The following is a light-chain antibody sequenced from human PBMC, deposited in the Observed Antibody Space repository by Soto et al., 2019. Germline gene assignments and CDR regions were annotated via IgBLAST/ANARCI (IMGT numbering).Light chain of an antibody. V-gene: IGKV3-20*01. CDR2: GAS. Sequence: ELVMTESPATLSVSPGERATLSCRASQSVSSNYLAWYQQKPGQAPRLLVYGASSRATGIPDRFSGSGSGTDFTLTISRLEPEDFAVYYCQQYGSSRWTFGQGAKL. CDR1: QSVSSNY. J-gene: IGKJ1*01. CDR3: QQYGSSRWT.